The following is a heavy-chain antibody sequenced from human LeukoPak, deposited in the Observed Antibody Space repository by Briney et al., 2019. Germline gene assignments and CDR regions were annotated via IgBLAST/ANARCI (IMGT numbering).Heavy chain of an antibody. CDR1: GFTFSRYA. V-gene: IGHV3-23*01. Sequence: GVLRLSCAASGFTFSRYAMSWVRQAPGKGLEWVSAISGSGGSTYYADSVKGRFTISRDNSKNTLYLQMNSLRAEDTAVYYCAKGGPYYYDSSGSTHWYFDLWGRGTLVTVSS. D-gene: IGHD3-22*01. CDR2: ISGSGGST. J-gene: IGHJ2*01. CDR3: AKGGPYYYDSSGSTHWYFDL.